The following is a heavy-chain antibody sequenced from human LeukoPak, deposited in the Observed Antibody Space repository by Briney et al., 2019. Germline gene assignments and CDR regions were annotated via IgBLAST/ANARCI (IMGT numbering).Heavy chain of an antibody. V-gene: IGHV4-34*01. D-gene: IGHD3-3*01. CDR2: INHSGST. Sequence: PSETLSLTCAVYGGSFSGYYWSWIRQPPGKGLEWIGEINHSGSTNYNPSLKSRVTISVDTSKNQFSLKLSSVTAADTAVYYCAGKPDFWSGYDYWGQGTLVTVSS. CDR3: AGKPDFWSGYDY. CDR1: GGSFSGYY. J-gene: IGHJ4*02.